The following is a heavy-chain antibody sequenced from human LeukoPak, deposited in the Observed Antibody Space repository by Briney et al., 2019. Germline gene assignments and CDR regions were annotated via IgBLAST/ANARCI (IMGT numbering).Heavy chain of an antibody. V-gene: IGHV4-59*11. CDR3: ERTFGQGPSYFDF. J-gene: IGHJ2*01. D-gene: IGHD3/OR15-3a*01. CDR2: ISYSGST. Sequence: SETLSLTCTVSGVSISSHYWSWIRQPPGKGLEWIGYISYSGSTNSNSSLKSRVTTSVDTSKNQFSLKLSSVTAADTAVYYCERTFGQGPSYFDFWGRGTLVTVSS. CDR1: GVSISSHY.